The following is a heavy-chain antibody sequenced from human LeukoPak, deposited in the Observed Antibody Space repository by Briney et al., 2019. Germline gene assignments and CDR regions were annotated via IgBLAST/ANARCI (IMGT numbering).Heavy chain of an antibody. CDR3: ARDEAAFYFDY. D-gene: IGHD2-15*01. J-gene: IGHJ4*02. CDR2: INSDGSRT. V-gene: IGHV3-74*01. Sequence: PGGSLRLACAASGFTFSSDWMHSVRQAPGKGLVWVSRINSDGSRTSYADSVKGRFTISRDNAKNKLYLQMNSLRAEDTAVYYCARDEAAFYFDYWGQGTLVTVSS. CDR1: GFTFSSDW.